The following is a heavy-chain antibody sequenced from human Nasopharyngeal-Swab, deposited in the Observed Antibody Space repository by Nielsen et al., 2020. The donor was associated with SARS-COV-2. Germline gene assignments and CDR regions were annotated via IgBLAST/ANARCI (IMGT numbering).Heavy chain of an antibody. CDR3: ARDSDIPYSGYGMDV. CDR1: GFTFSSYW. D-gene: IGHD6-13*01. CDR2: IKQDGSEK. J-gene: IGHJ6*02. V-gene: IGHV3-7*01. Sequence: GESLKISCAASGFTFSSYWMSWVRQAPGKGLEWVANIKQDGSEKYYVDSVKGRFTISRDNAKNSLYLQMNSPRAEDTAVYYCARDSDIPYSGYGMDVWGQGTTVTVSS.